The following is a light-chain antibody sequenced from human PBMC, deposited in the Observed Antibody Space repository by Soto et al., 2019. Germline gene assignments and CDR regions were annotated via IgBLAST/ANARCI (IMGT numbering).Light chain of an antibody. CDR2: DAS. J-gene: IGKJ4*01. Sequence: EIVLTQSPATLSLSPGERATLSCRASQSVSSYLAWYQQKPGQAPRLLISDASNRATGIPARFSGSGSGTDFTLTISSLEPEDFAVYYCQQRSNWPPGGAFGGGTKVEIK. V-gene: IGKV3-11*01. CDR3: QQRSNWPPGGA. CDR1: QSVSSY.